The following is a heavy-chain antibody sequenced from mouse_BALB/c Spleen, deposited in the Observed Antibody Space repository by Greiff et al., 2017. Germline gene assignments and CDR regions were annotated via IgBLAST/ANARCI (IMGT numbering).Heavy chain of an antibody. V-gene: IGHV5-17*02. CDR1: GFTFSSFG. CDR2: ISSGSSTI. J-gene: IGHJ2*01. CDR3: ARRGWSSYYFDY. Sequence: EVQLVESGGGLVQPGGSRKLSCAASGFTFSSFGMHWVRQAPEKGLEWVAYISSGSSTIYYADTVKGRFTISRDNPKNTLFLQMTSLRSEDTAMYYCARRGWSSYYFDYWGQGTTLTVSS. D-gene: IGHD3-3*01.